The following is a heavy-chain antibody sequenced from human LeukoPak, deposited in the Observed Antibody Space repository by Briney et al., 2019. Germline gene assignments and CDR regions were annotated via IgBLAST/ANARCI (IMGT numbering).Heavy chain of an antibody. CDR1: GFTFSSYG. V-gene: IGHV3-7*01. CDR2: IKQDGSEK. CDR3: ARVVMATTMVDY. D-gene: IGHD5-24*01. J-gene: IGHJ4*02. Sequence: PGGSLRLSCAASGFTFSSYGIHWVRQAPGKGLEWVANIKQDGSEKYYVDSVKGRFTISRDNAKNSLYLQMNSLRAEDTAVYYCARVVMATTMVDYWGQGTLVTVSS.